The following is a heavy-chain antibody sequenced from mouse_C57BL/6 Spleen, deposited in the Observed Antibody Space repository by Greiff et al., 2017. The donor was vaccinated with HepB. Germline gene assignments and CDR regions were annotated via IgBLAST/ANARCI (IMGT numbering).Heavy chain of an antibody. J-gene: IGHJ4*01. CDR3: ARSLLRDYAMDY. CDR1: GYSFTGYF. CDR2: INPYNGDT. V-gene: IGHV1-20*01. D-gene: IGHD1-1*01. Sequence: EVQLQQSGPELVKPGDSVKISCKASGYSFTGYFMNWVMQSHGKSLEWIGRINPYNGDTFYNQKFKGKATLTVDKSSSTAHMELRSLTSEDSAVYYCARSLLRDYAMDYWGQGTSVTVSS.